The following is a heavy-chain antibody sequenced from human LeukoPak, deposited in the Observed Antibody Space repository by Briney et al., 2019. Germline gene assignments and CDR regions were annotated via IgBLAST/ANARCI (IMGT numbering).Heavy chain of an antibody. CDR2: IYHSGST. J-gene: IGHJ5*02. CDR1: GYSISSGYY. CDR3: ARTYSSGWYEGWFDP. V-gene: IGHV4-38-2*02. D-gene: IGHD6-19*01. Sequence: SETLSLTCTVSGYSISSGYYWGWIRQPPGKGLEWIGSIYHSGSTYYNPSLKSRVTISVDTSKNQFSLKLSSVTAADTAVYYCARTYSSGWYEGWFDPWGQGTLVTVSS.